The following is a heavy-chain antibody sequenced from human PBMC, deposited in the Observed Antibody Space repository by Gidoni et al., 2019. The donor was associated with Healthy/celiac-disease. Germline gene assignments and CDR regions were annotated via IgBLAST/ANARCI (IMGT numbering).Heavy chain of an antibody. Sequence: QVQLVESGGGVVKPGSSLGPSGAAAGFTFSSYGMHWFRPAPGKGLVCVAVISYDGSNKYYADSVKGRFTISRDNSKNSLYLQMNSLIAEDTAVYYCAKVYSSGWHFDYWGQGTLVTVSS. J-gene: IGHJ4*02. CDR2: ISYDGSNK. D-gene: IGHD6-19*01. CDR3: AKVYSSGWHFDY. CDR1: GFTFSSYG. V-gene: IGHV3-30*18.